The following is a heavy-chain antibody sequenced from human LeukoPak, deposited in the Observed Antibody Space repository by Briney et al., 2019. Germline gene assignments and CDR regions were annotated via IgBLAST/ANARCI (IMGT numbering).Heavy chain of an antibody. CDR3: ATWGTRGVTYFDF. Sequence: GGSLRLSCAASGFTVSSNYMSWVRQAPGKGLEWVSVIYSGGSTYYADSVKGRFTISRDNSKNTLYLQMNSLRAEDTAVYYCATWGTRGVTYFDFWGQGTLVTVSS. CDR1: GFTVSSNY. CDR2: IYSGGST. V-gene: IGHV3-66*01. D-gene: IGHD3-10*01. J-gene: IGHJ4*02.